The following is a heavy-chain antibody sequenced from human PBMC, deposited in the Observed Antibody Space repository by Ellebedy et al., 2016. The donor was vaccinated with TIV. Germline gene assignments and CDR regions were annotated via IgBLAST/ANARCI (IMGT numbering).Heavy chain of an antibody. Sequence: PGGSLRLSCAASGFTFSSYAMDWVRQAPGKGLEWVAVISYDGSFKVYADSVKGRFTISRDNSKNTVYLQMNSLRAEETAVYYCARGVDYDFWTGYYKFDPWGQGTLVTVYS. CDR3: ARGVDYDFWTGYYKFDP. V-gene: IGHV3-30-3*01. J-gene: IGHJ5*02. CDR1: GFTFSSYA. D-gene: IGHD3-3*01. CDR2: ISYDGSFK.